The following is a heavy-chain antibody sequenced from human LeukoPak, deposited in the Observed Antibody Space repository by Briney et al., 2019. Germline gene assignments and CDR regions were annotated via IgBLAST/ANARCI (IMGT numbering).Heavy chain of an antibody. CDR2: ISYDGSNK. CDR3: ARDLGYCSGGSCYPRGFDY. J-gene: IGHJ4*02. V-gene: IGHV3-30*03. D-gene: IGHD2-15*01. CDR1: GFTFSSYG. Sequence: GGSLRLSCAASGFTFSSYGMHWVRQAPGKGLEWVAVISYDGSNKYYADSVKGRFTISRDNSKNTLYLQMSSLRAEDTAVYYCARDLGYCSGGSCYPRGFDYWGQGTLVTVSS.